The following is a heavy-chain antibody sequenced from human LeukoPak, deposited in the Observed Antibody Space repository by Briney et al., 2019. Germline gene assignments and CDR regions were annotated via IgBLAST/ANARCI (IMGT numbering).Heavy chain of an antibody. CDR2: ISGSGGST. CDR3: AKDRIVATTRYYFDY. J-gene: IGHJ4*02. CDR1: GFTFSSYA. V-gene: IGHV3-23*01. Sequence: AGGSLRLSYAASGFTFSSYAMSWVRQAPGKGLEWVSAISGSGGSTYYADSVKGRFTISRDNSKNTLYLQMNSLRAEDTAVYYCAKDRIVATTRYYFDYWGQGTLVTVSS. D-gene: IGHD5-12*01.